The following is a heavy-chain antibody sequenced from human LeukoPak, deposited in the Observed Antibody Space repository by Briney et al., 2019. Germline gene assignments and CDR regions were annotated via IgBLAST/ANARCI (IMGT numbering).Heavy chain of an antibody. CDR2: IYSGGST. V-gene: IGHV3-66*01. CDR1: GFTFSTYS. J-gene: IGHJ4*02. D-gene: IGHD4-17*01. Sequence: HAGGSLRLSCAASGFTFSTYSMSWVRQAPGKGLEWVSVIYSGGSTYYADSVKGRFTISRDNSKNTLYLQMNSLRAEDTAVYYCARDHLRWGQGTLVTVSS. CDR3: ARDHLR.